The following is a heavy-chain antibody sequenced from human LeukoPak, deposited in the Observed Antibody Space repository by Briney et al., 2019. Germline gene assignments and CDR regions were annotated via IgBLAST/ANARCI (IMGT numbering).Heavy chain of an antibody. Sequence: GASVKVSCKASGGTFGSYAISWVRQAPGQGLEWMGGIIPIFGTANYAQKFQGRVTITADESTSTAYMELSSLRSEDTAVYYCARATIFGVAQPTYYYYMDVWGKGTTVTVSS. V-gene: IGHV1-69*13. CDR1: GGTFGSYA. J-gene: IGHJ6*03. CDR2: IIPIFGTA. D-gene: IGHD3-3*01. CDR3: ARATIFGVAQPTYYYYMDV.